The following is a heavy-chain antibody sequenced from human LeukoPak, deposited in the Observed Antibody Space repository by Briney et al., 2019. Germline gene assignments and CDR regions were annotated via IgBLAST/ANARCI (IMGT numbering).Heavy chain of an antibody. Sequence: ASVKVSCKASGGTFSSYAISWVRQAPGQGLEWMGRIIPILGIANYAQKFQGRVTITADKSTSTAYMELSSLRSEDTAVYCCARRRWVTFGGVNSPGDYYGMDVWGQGTTVTVSS. D-gene: IGHD3-16*01. CDR2: IIPILGIA. V-gene: IGHV1-69*04. CDR1: GGTFSSYA. J-gene: IGHJ6*02. CDR3: ARRRWVTFGGVNSPGDYYGMDV.